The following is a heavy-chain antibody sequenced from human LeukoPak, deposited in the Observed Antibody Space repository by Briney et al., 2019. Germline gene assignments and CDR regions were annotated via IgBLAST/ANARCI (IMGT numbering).Heavy chain of an antibody. V-gene: IGHV4-38-2*02. CDR1: GYSISSGYY. Sequence: SETLSLTCTVSGYSISSGYYWGWIRQPPGKGLEWFGSIYHSGSTYYNQSLKSRVTISVDTTKNQLSLKLNSVTAADTAVYYCARRGRVEEGRYFDWSYTQGWFDPWGQGTLVTVSS. D-gene: IGHD3-9*01. J-gene: IGHJ5*02. CDR2: IYHSGST. CDR3: ARRGRVEEGRYFDWSYTQGWFDP.